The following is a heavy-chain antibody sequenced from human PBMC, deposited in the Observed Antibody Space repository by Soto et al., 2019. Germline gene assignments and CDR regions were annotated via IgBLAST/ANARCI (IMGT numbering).Heavy chain of an antibody. J-gene: IGHJ6*02. CDR3: ARGVLRYFDWHERNYYGMDV. D-gene: IGHD3-9*01. Sequence: PSETLSLTCTVSGGSISSYYWSWIRQPPGKGLEWIGYIYYSGSTNYNPSLKSRVTISVDTSKNQFSLKLSSVTAADTAVYYCARGVLRYFDWHERNYYGMDVWGQGTTVTSP. V-gene: IGHV4-59*01. CDR2: IYYSGST. CDR1: GGSISSYY.